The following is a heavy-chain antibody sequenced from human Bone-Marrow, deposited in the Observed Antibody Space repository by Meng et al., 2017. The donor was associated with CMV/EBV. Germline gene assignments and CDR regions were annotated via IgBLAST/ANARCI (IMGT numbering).Heavy chain of an antibody. Sequence: GESLKISCAASGFTFSSYDMHWVRQATGKGLEWVSAIGTAGDTYYPGSVKGRFTISRDNAKNSLYLQINSLRSDDTAVYYCARRIGGSFHYGMDVWGQGTTVTVSS. D-gene: IGHD1-26*01. CDR2: IGTAGDT. V-gene: IGHV3-13*01. CDR1: GFTFSSYD. J-gene: IGHJ6*02. CDR3: ARRIGGSFHYGMDV.